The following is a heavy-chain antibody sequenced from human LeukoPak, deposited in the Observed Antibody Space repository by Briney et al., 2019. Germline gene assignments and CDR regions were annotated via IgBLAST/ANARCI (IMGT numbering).Heavy chain of an antibody. D-gene: IGHD6-19*01. CDR2: INSDGSST. Sequence: PGGSLRLSCSASGFTLSPYWMHWVRQSPGKGLVWVSRINSDGSSTTYADSVKGRFTISRDNTKNTLYLQMNILRAEDMAVYYCAKDHLVAGLYFDYWGQGILVTVSS. CDR1: GFTLSPYW. V-gene: IGHV3-74*01. J-gene: IGHJ4*02. CDR3: AKDHLVAGLYFDY.